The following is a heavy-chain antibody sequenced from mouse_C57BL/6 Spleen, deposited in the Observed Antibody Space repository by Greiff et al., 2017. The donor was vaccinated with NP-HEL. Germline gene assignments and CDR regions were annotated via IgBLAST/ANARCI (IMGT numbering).Heavy chain of an antibody. J-gene: IGHJ1*03. D-gene: IGHD1-1*01. Sequence: VQLQQSGAELVKPGASVKLSCKASGYTFTSYWMHWVKQRPGRGLEWIGRIDPNSGGTKYNEKFKSKATLTVDKPSSTAYMQLSSLTSEDSAVYYCARAGEITTVVATRYFDVWGTGTTVTVSS. CDR2: IDPNSGGT. CDR3: ARAGEITTVVATRYFDV. V-gene: IGHV1-72*01. CDR1: GYTFTSYW.